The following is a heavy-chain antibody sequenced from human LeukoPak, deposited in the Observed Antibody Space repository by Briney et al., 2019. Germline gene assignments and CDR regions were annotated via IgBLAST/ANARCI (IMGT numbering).Heavy chain of an antibody. D-gene: IGHD3-9*01. CDR3: ARALRTDILTTDY. CDR1: GYTFIDYF. J-gene: IGHJ4*02. CDR2: INPKSGGA. V-gene: IGHV1-2*02. Sequence: ASVKVSRKASGYTFIDYFVHWVRQAPGQGLEWMGWINPKSGGANYAQNFQGRVSMTRDTSISAAYLEVSGLRSDDTAVYYCARALRTDILTTDYWGQGTLVTVSS.